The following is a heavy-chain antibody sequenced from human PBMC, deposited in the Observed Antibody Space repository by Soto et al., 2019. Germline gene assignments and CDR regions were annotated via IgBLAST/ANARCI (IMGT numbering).Heavy chain of an antibody. D-gene: IGHD6-19*01. CDR1: GYTFTSYY. CDR2: INPSGGST. CDR3: ARCLQWLALDY. V-gene: IGHV1-46*03. Sequence: QVQLVQSGAEVKKPGASVKVSCKASGYTFTSYYMHWVRQAPGQGLEWMGIINPSGGSTSYAQKFQGRVTMTRDTSTSTVYMELSSLRSEDTAVDYCARCLQWLALDYWGQGTLVTVSS. J-gene: IGHJ4*02.